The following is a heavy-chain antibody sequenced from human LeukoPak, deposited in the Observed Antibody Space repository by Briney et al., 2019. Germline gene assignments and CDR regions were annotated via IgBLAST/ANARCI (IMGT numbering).Heavy chain of an antibody. J-gene: IGHJ6*02. Sequence: GGSLRLSCAASGFTFSSYGMHWVRQAPGKGLEWVAVISYDGSNKYYADSVKGRFTISRDNSKNTPYLQMNSLRAEDTAVYYCAKEATRSTYYYYYGMDVWGQGTTVTVSS. CDR1: GFTFSSYG. CDR2: ISYDGSNK. D-gene: IGHD1-26*01. V-gene: IGHV3-30*18. CDR3: AKEATRSTYYYYYGMDV.